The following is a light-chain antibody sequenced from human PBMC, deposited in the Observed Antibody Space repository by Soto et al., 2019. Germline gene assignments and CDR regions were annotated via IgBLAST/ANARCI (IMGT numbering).Light chain of an antibody. Sequence: QSAVTQPPSVSGTPGQRVTIFCSGRRSNIGSNTVHWYQQFPGTAPKLLIYSDNQRPSGVPDRFSGSMSATSASLAISGLHSEDEADYFCARWDDSLNGYVFGTGTKVTVL. CDR1: RSNIGSNT. V-gene: IGLV1-44*01. J-gene: IGLJ1*01. CDR2: SDN. CDR3: ARWDDSLNGYV.